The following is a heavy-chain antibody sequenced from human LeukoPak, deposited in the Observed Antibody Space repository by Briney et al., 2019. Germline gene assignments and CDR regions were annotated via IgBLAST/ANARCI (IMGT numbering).Heavy chain of an antibody. CDR3: ARGSSTWYYYFDY. Sequence: PGGSLRLSCAASGFTLSSYAMSWVRQAPGKGLEWVSAISGSGGSTYYADSVKGRFTISRDNSKNTLFLQMNSLRAEDTAVYYCARGSSTWYYYFDYWGQGTLVTVSS. CDR1: GFTLSSYA. J-gene: IGHJ4*02. CDR2: ISGSGGST. V-gene: IGHV3-23*01. D-gene: IGHD6-13*01.